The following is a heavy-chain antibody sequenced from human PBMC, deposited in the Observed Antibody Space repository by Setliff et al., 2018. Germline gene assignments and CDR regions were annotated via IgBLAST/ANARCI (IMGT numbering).Heavy chain of an antibody. CDR2: IYTSGGT. D-gene: IGHD6-25*01. CDR1: GASISSYY. Sequence: LSLTCTVSGASISSYYWTWMRQPPGKGPEWIGYIYTSGGTNYNPSLKSRVTISVDMTENQFSLILRSVVAADTAVYYWARGVSGVSWTSRYWGRGTLVTVSS. V-gene: IGHV4-4*08. J-gene: IGHJ4*02. CDR3: ARGVSGVSWTSRY.